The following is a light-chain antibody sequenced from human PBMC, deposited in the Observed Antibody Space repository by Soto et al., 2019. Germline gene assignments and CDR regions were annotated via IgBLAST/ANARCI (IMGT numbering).Light chain of an antibody. CDR1: QEISNY. CDR2: DAS. Sequence: DSERTQSPSSVSASIVDRVTITCQASQEISNYLNWYQQTPGKAPKLLIYDASNLQRGVPSRFSGSGYGTEFTFTISSLQPEDFATYYCQQYDNVPTIYFGGGTKVDIK. CDR3: QQYDNVPTIY. J-gene: IGKJ4*01. V-gene: IGKV1-33*01.